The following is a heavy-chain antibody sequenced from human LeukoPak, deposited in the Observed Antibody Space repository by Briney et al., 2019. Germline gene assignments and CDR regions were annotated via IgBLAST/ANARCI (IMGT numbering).Heavy chain of an antibody. Sequence: GGSLRLSCAASGFTFSSYAISWVRQAPGKGLEWVSGISGSGGITYYADSVKGRFTISRDNSKNTLYLQMNSLRGEDTALYYCAKTGYHFNSFDVWGQGTMLTVSS. D-gene: IGHD3-9*01. J-gene: IGHJ3*01. V-gene: IGHV3-23*01. CDR1: GFTFSSYA. CDR2: ISGSGGIT. CDR3: AKTGYHFNSFDV.